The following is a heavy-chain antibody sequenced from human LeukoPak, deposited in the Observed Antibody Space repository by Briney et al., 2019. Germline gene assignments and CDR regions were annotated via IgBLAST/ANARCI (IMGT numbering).Heavy chain of an antibody. CDR2: INPNSGGT. CDR3: ARDHARRVRGVIIYRGYFDY. V-gene: IGHV1-2*02. CDR1: GYTFTGYY. Sequence: ASVKVSCKASGYTFTGYYMHWVRQAPGQGLEWMGWINPNSGGTNYAQKFQGRVTMTRDTSISTAYMELSGLRSDDTAVYYCARDHARRVRGVIIYRGYFDYWGQGTLVTVSS. J-gene: IGHJ4*02. D-gene: IGHD3-10*01.